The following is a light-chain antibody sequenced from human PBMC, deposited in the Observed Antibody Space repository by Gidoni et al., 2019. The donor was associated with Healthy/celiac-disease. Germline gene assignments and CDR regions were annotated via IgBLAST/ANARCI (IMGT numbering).Light chain of an antibody. V-gene: IGKV3-20*01. J-gene: IGKJ1*01. CDR3: KQYGSSPQT. CDR1: QSVSSSY. CDR2: GAS. Sequence: ELVFPPSPGTLSLSPGERATLSCSASQSVSSSYLAWYQQKPGQAPRLLIYGASSRATGIPDRFSGRGSGTDFTLTISRREPEDFAGYYCKQYGSSPQTFGQGTKVEIK.